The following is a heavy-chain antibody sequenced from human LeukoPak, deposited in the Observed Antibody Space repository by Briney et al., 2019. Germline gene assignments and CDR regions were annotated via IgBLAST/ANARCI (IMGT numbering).Heavy chain of an antibody. CDR1: GFTFSSYG. V-gene: IGHV3-30*02. Sequence: GGSLRLSCAASGFTFSSYGMHWVRQAPGKGLEWVAFIRYDGSNKYYADSVKGRFTISRDNSKNTLYLQMNSLRAEDTAVYSWVGAGTSGSYRYYYYGMDVWGQGTTVTVSS. D-gene: IGHD3-10*01. J-gene: IGHJ6*02. CDR3: VGAGTSGSYRYYYYGMDV. CDR2: IRYDGSNK.